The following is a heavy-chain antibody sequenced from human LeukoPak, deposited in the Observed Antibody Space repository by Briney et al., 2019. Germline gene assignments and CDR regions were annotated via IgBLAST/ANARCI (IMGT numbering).Heavy chain of an antibody. J-gene: IGHJ6*03. CDR3: GRSPGTPPYYYYYMDV. Sequence: SVKVSCKASGGTFSSYAISWVRQAPGQGLEWMGGIIPIFGTANYAQKFQGRVTITADESTSTAYMELSSLRSEDTAVYYCGRSPGTPPYYYYYMDVWGKGTTVTVSS. CDR2: IIPIFGTA. V-gene: IGHV1-69*13. CDR1: GGTFSSYA. D-gene: IGHD1-1*01.